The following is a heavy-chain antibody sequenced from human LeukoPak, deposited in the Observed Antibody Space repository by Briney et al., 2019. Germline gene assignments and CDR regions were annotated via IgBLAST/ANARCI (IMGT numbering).Heavy chain of an antibody. CDR3: ATGLGEIPDY. CDR1: GFTFSSYA. D-gene: IGHD3-16*01. Sequence: GGSLRLSCAASGFTFSSYAMHWVRQAPGKGLEWVAVISYDGSNKYYADSVKGRFTTSRDNSKNTLYLQMNSLRAEDTAVYYCATGLGEIPDYWGQGTLVTVSS. J-gene: IGHJ4*02. V-gene: IGHV3-30-3*01. CDR2: ISYDGSNK.